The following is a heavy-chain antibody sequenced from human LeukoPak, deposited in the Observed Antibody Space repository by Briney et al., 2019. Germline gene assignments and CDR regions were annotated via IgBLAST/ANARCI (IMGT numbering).Heavy chain of an antibody. D-gene: IGHD4-11*01. CDR3: ARGSQSHNWFDP. J-gene: IGHJ5*02. V-gene: IGHV1-8*01. Sequence: ASVKVSCKASGYTFTSYDINWVRQATGQGLEWMGWMNPNSGNTGYAQKLQGRVTMTRNTSISTAYMELSSLRSEDTAVYYCARGSQSHNWFDPWGQGTLVTVSS. CDR1: GYTFTSYD. CDR2: MNPNSGNT.